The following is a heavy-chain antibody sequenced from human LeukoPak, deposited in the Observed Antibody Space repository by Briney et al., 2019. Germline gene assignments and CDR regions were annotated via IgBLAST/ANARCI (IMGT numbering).Heavy chain of an antibody. D-gene: IGHD2-2*01. J-gene: IGHJ6*04. CDR3: ARDKYQLLSYYYGMDV. CDR2: IYYSRST. Sequence: SQTLSLTCTVSGGSISSGDYYWSGIRKPPGKGLAWIGYIYYSRSTYYNPSLKSRVTISVDTSKTQFSLKLSSVTAADTAVYYCARDKYQLLSYYYGMDVWGKGTTVTVSS. CDR1: GGSISSGDYY. V-gene: IGHV4-30-4*01.